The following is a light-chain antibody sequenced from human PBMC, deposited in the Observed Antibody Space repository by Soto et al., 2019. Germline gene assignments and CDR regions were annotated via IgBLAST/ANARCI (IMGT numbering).Light chain of an antibody. J-gene: IGLJ1*01. CDR2: DVS. Sequence: QSALTQPASVSGSPGQSITISCTGTSSDVGGYNYVSWYQQHPGKAPKLMIYDVSNRPSGVSNRFSGSKSGNTASLTISGLQAEDEADYYCSSYTSSSTLVYVFGYGTKLTVL. CDR3: SSYTSSSTLVYV. V-gene: IGLV2-14*01. CDR1: SSDVGGYNY.